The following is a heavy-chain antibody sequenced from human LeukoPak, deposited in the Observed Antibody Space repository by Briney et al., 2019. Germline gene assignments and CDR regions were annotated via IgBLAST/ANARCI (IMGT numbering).Heavy chain of an antibody. CDR2: IIPILGIA. J-gene: IGHJ4*02. V-gene: IGHV1-69*04. Sequence: ASVKVSCKASGFTFTSSAVQWVRQAPGQGLEWMGRIIPILGIANYAQKFQGRVTITADKSTSTAYMELSSLRSEDTAVYYCARDPRDYDILPSGYWGQGTLVTVSS. D-gene: IGHD3-9*01. CDR3: ARDPRDYDILPSGY. CDR1: GFTFTSSA.